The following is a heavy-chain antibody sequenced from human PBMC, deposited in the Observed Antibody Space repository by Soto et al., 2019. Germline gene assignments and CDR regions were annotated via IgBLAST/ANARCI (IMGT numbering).Heavy chain of an antibody. J-gene: IGHJ4*02. V-gene: IGHV1-8*01. CDR3: ARLHFWSGKDY. D-gene: IGHD3-3*02. Sequence: ASVKVYCKASGYNFTSYDINWVRQATGQGLEWMGWMNPNSGKTGYAQKFQVRVTMNRNTSISTAYMELSSLRSEDSAVYYCARLHFWSGKDYWGQVTLVTVSS. CDR1: GYNFTSYD. CDR2: MNPNSGKT.